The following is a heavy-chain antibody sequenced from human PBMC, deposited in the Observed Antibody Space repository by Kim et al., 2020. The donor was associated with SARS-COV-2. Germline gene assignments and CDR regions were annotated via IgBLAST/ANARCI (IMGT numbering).Heavy chain of an antibody. V-gene: IGHV4-31*03. D-gene: IGHD3-22*01. CDR1: GGSISSGGYY. CDR2: IYYSGSS. Sequence: SETLSLTCTVSGGSISSGGYYWIWHRQHPGKGLEWIGYIYYSGSSYYNPSLKSRVTISVDTSKNQFSLKLGSVTAADTGVYYCARAPMIVVVIGAFDIWGQGTMVTVSS. J-gene: IGHJ3*02. CDR3: ARAPMIVVVIGAFDI.